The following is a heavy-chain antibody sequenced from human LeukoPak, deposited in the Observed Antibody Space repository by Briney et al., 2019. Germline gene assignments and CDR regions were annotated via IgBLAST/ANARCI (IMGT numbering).Heavy chain of an antibody. J-gene: IGHJ4*02. CDR2: INHTGRT. Sequence: SETLSLTCAVYNGSFSGYYWSWIRQSPGKGLEWIGEINHTGRTNYNPALKSRVIISVDTFKNQFSLKLKSVTAADTAIYFCAGGSSTAYVWGQGTLVAVSS. CDR1: NGSFSGYY. CDR3: AGGSSTAYV. D-gene: IGHD6-13*01. V-gene: IGHV4-34*01.